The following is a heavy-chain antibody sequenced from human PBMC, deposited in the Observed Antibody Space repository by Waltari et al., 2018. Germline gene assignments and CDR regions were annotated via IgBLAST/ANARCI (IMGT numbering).Heavy chain of an antibody. Sequence: VESGGGVVQPGGSRRVSGATPDFTFRTASIHWVRQAPGKGREWVSAMSYDGFSKYYADSVKGRFTIARDNSKNTVYLEINSLRPEDTAVYYCAREGGTSGYSGFVDYWGQGTQVTVSS. J-gene: IGHJ4*02. D-gene: IGHD2-2*01. CDR3: AREGGTSGYSGFVDY. CDR2: MSYDGFSK. V-gene: IGHV3-30*06. CDR1: DFTFRTAS.